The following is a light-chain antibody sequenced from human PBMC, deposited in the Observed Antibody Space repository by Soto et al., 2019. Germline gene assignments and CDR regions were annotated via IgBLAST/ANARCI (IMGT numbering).Light chain of an antibody. V-gene: IGKV1-5*01. J-gene: IGKJ2*01. CDR2: SAS. CDR3: QQYNYYPYT. CDR1: QSISTW. Sequence: DIQMTQSPSTLSASVGDRVTITCRASQSISTWLAWYHQKPGKAPKLTISSASSLESGVPSRFSGSGSGTEFSLAISSLQPDDFATYYCQQYNYYPYTFGEGTKLEIK.